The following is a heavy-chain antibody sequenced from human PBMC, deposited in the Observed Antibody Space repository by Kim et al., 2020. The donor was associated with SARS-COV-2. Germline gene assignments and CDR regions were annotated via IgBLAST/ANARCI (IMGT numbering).Heavy chain of an antibody. CDR2: MKQDGSEK. J-gene: IGHJ3*01. CDR1: GFTFSSYW. V-gene: IGHV3-7*05. D-gene: IGHD3-10*01. Sequence: GGSLRLSCAASGFTFSSYWMSWVRQAPGKGPEWVANMKQDGSEKYYVDSVKGRFTISRDNAKNSLYLQMNSLSTEDTAVYYCARKGGSGPPDAFDVWGQGTMVSVSS. CDR3: ARKGGSGPPDAFDV.